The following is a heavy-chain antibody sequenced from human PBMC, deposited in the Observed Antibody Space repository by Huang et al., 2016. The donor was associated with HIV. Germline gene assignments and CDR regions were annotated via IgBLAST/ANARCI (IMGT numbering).Heavy chain of an antibody. D-gene: IGHD5-12*01. J-gene: IGHJ4*02. CDR1: GDSITNHY. CDR2: VHHSWSP. V-gene: IGHV4-59*11. CDR3: ARDRRLPIVPSDY. Sequence: QVQLQESGPGLVKPSETLSLTCTVSGDSITNHYWDWMRQPPGTGLDWIGSVHHSWSPNYNPSLKSRVTISVDTSMNQFSLRLSSVTAADTAVYYCARDRRLPIVPSDYWGRGTLVTVSP.